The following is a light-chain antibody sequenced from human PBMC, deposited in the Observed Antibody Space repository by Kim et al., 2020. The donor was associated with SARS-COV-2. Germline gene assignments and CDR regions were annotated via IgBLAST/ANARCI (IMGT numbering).Light chain of an antibody. J-gene: IGKJ5*01. Sequence: ASVGDRVTIPCRASKDIRNDLGWYQQNPGRAPKRLIYSASSWQSGVPSRFSGSGSGTEFTLTLSSLQTQEFAKYISLQHNTFPITFAQGTRLGIK. CDR1: KDIRND. CDR3: LQHNTFPIT. V-gene: IGKV1-17*01. CDR2: SAS.